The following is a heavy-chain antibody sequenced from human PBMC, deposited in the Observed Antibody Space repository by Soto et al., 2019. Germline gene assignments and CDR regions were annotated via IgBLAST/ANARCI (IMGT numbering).Heavy chain of an antibody. D-gene: IGHD6-13*01. CDR3: ARGIAATGKSPPDY. V-gene: IGHV3-33*01. Sequence: GGSLRLSCAVSGFTFSRYGMHWVRQDPGEGLEWVAVIWNDGSRQVYVDSVKGRFTISRDNSKNTLYLQMNSLRAEDASVYYCARGIAATGKSPPDYWGQGTLVTVSS. J-gene: IGHJ4*02. CDR1: GFTFSRYG. CDR2: IWNDGSRQ.